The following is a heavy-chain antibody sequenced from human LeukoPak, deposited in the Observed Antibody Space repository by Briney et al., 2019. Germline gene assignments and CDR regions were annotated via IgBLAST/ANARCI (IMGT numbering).Heavy chain of an antibody. D-gene: IGHD3-22*01. V-gene: IGHV4-30-4*01. J-gene: IGHJ3*02. Sequence: KTSETLSLTCTVSGGSISSGDYYWSWIRQPPGKGLEWIGYIYYSGSTYYNPSLKSRVTISVDMSKNQFSLKLSSVTAADTAVYYCARYYDRWDAFDIWGQGTMVTVSS. CDR3: ARYYDRWDAFDI. CDR2: IYYSGST. CDR1: GGSISSGDYY.